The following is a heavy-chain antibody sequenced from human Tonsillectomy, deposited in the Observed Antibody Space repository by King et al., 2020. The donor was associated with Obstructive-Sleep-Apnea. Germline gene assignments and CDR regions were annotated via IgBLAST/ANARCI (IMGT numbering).Heavy chain of an antibody. Sequence: VQLVESGGGLAQPGGSLRLSCEASGFTLSDFAMSWVRQAPGKGPEWVSSISGSGSSTYYADSVKGRFTVSRDNFKNTVHLQTNSLRAEDTAVYYCARISVGGYCASRSARAYGMDVWGQGTTVTVSS. D-gene: IGHD2-8*01. CDR1: GFTLSDFA. J-gene: IGHJ6*02. CDR3: ARISVGGYCASRSARAYGMDV. CDR2: ISGSGSST. V-gene: IGHV3-23*04.